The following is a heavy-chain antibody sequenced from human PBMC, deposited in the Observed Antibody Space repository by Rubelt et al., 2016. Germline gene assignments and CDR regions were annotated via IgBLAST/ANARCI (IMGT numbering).Heavy chain of an antibody. CDR3: ASTPEIDYGLYYFDY. CDR1: GGSISSGGYY. J-gene: IGHJ4*02. D-gene: IGHD4-17*01. CDR2: IYYSGST. V-gene: IGHV4-31*03. Sequence: QVQLQESGPGLVKPSQTLSLTCTVSGGSISSGGYYWSWIRQHPGKGLEWIGYIYYSGSTYYNPSLQGRVTISVDTSKNPFSLKLSSVTAADTAVYYCASTPEIDYGLYYFDYWGQGTLVTVSS.